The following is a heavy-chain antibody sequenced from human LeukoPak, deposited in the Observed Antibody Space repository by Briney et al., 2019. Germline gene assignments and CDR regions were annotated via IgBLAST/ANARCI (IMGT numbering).Heavy chain of an antibody. D-gene: IGHD6-19*01. CDR3: ARVGPAYSSGWPHFDY. V-gene: IGHV4-59*08. Sequence: SETLSLTCTVSGGSISSYYWSWIRQPPGKGLEWIGYIYYSGSTNYNPSLKSRVTISVDTSKNQFSLKLSSVTAADTAVYYCARVGPAYSSGWPHFDYWGQGTLVTVSS. J-gene: IGHJ4*02. CDR2: IYYSGST. CDR1: GGSISSYY.